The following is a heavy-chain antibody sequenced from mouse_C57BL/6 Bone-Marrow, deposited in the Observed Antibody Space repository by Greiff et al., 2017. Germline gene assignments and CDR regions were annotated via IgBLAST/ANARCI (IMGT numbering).Heavy chain of an antibody. CDR3: ARTSGKRDY. J-gene: IGHJ2*01. CDR2: INYSGST. Sequence: EVKLMESGPGMVKPSQSLSLTCTVTGYSITSGYDWHCLRHFPGNKLEWMVYINYSGSTNYNPSLKSRISITHDTSKNHFFLKLNSVTTEDTATYYCARTSGKRDYWGQGTTLTVSS. D-gene: IGHD1-1*01. CDR1: GYSITSGYD. V-gene: IGHV3-1*01.